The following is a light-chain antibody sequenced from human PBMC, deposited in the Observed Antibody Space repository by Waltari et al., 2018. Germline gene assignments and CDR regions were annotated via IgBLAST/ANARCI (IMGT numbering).Light chain of an antibody. CDR1: QSFLYSSNNKNY. Sequence: DIVMTQSPDSLAVSLGERATINCQSRQSFLYSSNNKNYLAWYQQKPGQPPKLLIYWASTRESGVPDRFSGSGSGTDFTLTISSLQAEDVAVYYCQQYYSTPYTFGQGTKLEIK. CDR2: WAS. CDR3: QQYYSTPYT. V-gene: IGKV4-1*01. J-gene: IGKJ2*01.